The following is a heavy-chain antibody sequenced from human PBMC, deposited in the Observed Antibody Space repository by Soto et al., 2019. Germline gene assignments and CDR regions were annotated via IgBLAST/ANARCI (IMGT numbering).Heavy chain of an antibody. CDR1: GFTFNYYW. V-gene: IGHV3-74*01. D-gene: IGHD2-21*02. CDR2: IHSDGSTT. CDR3: VRGDKGGFDL. Sequence: EVQLVESEGGLVQRGGSLRLSFAASGFTFNYYWMHWVRQAPGQGLVWVSHIHSDGSTTTYADSVKGRFTISRDNAKNTLYLLMNSLRAEDTAVYYCVRGDKGGFDLWGQGTTVTVSS. J-gene: IGHJ3*01.